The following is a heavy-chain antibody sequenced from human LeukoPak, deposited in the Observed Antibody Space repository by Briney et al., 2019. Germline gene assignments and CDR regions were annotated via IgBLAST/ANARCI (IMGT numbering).Heavy chain of an antibody. V-gene: IGHV3-74*03. J-gene: IGHJ3*02. CDR2: VNHDGSAT. CDR3: SQLIESTTSDALDT. CDR1: GFSFSNNW. Sequence: GGSLRLSCAASGFSFSNNWMHWVRQVPGKGLVWLSYVNHDGSATVYAESVKGRFSISRDNAKNILYLQMNSLGVEDTGVYYCSQLIESTTSDALDTRGQGIMVTVSA. D-gene: IGHD1-1*01.